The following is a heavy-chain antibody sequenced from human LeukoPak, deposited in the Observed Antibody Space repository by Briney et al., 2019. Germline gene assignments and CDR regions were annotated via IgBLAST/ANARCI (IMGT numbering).Heavy chain of an antibody. CDR2: IYSGGSP. CDR3: ARGASSSAKTFDY. Sequence: GGSLRLSCAASGFTVSSNYMSWVRQAPGKGLEWVSVIYSGGSPYYADSVKGRFTISRDNSKNTLYLQMNSLRAEDTAVYYCARGASSSAKTFDYWGQGTLVTVSS. J-gene: IGHJ4*02. D-gene: IGHD6-13*01. CDR1: GFTVSSNY. V-gene: IGHV3-53*01.